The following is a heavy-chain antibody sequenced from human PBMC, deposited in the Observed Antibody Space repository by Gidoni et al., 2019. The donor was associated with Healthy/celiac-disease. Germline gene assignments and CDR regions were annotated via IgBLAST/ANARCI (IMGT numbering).Heavy chain of an antibody. CDR1: GVTFSSYA. J-gene: IGHJ4*02. D-gene: IGHD6-13*01. CDR2: ISYDGSNK. CDR3: ASPLFRAGYSSSLREVDY. Sequence: QVQLVESGGGVVQPGRSLRRSCAASGVTFSSYAMHWVRQAPGKGLEWVAVISYDGSNKYYADSVNGRFTISRDNSKNTLYLQMNSLRAEDTAVYYCASPLFRAGYSSSLREVDYWGQGTLVTVSS. V-gene: IGHV3-30-3*01.